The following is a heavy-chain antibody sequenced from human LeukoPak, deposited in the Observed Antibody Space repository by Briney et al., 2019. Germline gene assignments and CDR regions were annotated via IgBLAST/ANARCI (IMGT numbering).Heavy chain of an antibody. CDR1: GGSISSYY. J-gene: IGHJ6*03. CDR2: IYYSGST. CDR3: ARGVVAYYYMDV. D-gene: IGHD5-12*01. V-gene: IGHV4-59*01. Sequence: SETLSLTCTVSGGSISSYYWSWIRQPPGKGLEWIGYIYYSGSTNYNPSLKSRVTISVDTSKNQFSLKLSSVTAADTAMYYCARGVVAYYYMDVWGKGTTVTVSS.